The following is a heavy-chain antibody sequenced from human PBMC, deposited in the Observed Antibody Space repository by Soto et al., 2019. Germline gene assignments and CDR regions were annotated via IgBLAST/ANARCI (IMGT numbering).Heavy chain of an antibody. CDR1: GFTFSSYW. CDR3: ARPPYDFWSGFSAFDI. J-gene: IGHJ3*02. D-gene: IGHD3-3*01. CDR2: IKQDGSEK. Sequence: GGSLRLSCAASGFTFSSYWMSWVRQAPGKGLEWVANIKQDGSEKYYVDSVKGRFTISRDNAKNSLYLQMNSLRAEDTAVYYCARPPYDFWSGFSAFDIWGQGTMVTVSS. V-gene: IGHV3-7*01.